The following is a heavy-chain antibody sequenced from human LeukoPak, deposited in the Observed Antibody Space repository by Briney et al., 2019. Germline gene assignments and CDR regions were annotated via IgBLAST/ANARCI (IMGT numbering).Heavy chain of an antibody. Sequence: SETLFLTCTVSGGSISSYYWSWIRQPPGKGLEWIGYIYYSGSTNYNPSLKSRVTISVDTSKNQFSLKLSSVTAADTAVYYCARDQGDGYNGIDYWGQGTLVTVSS. CDR1: GGSISSYY. D-gene: IGHD5-24*01. J-gene: IGHJ4*02. CDR2: IYYSGST. CDR3: ARDQGDGYNGIDY. V-gene: IGHV4-59*01.